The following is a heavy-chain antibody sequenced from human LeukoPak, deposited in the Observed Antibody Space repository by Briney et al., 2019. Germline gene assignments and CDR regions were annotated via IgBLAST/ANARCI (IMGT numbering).Heavy chain of an antibody. Sequence: ASETLSLTCAVYGGSFSGYYWSWIRQPPGKGLEWIGEINHSGSTNYNPSLKSRVTISVDTSKNQFSLKLSSVTAAGTAVYYCARWGSGNDYWGQGTLVTVSS. J-gene: IGHJ4*02. D-gene: IGHD2-15*01. CDR3: ARWGSGNDY. V-gene: IGHV4-34*01. CDR1: GGSFSGYY. CDR2: INHSGST.